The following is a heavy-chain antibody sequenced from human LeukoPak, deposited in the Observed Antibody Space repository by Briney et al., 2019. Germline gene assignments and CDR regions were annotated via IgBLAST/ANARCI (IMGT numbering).Heavy chain of an antibody. J-gene: IGHJ3*02. Sequence: SETLSLTCTVSGYSISSGYYWGWIRQPPGKGLEWIGSIYHSGNTYYNPSLKSRVTISVDTSKNQLSLNLSSVTTADTAVYYCARGYTSGWSPALDIWGQGTMVTVSS. CDR3: ARGYTSGWSPALDI. D-gene: IGHD6-19*01. V-gene: IGHV4-38-2*02. CDR1: GYSISSGYY. CDR2: IYHSGNT.